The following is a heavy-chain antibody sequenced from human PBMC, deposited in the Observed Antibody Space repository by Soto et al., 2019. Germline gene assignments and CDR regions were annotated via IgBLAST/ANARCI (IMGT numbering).Heavy chain of an antibody. J-gene: IGHJ6*01. CDR3: AKEVGAVVSYYYYDMDV. CDR2: ISYDGSNK. D-gene: IGHD1-26*01. V-gene: IGHV3-30*18. Sequence: LRLSCAASGFTFSSYGMHWVRQAPGKGLEWVAVISYDGSNKYYADSVKGRFTISRDNSKNTLYLQMNSLRAEDTAVYYCAKEVGAVVSYYYYDMDVWGQGTTGTSPQ. CDR1: GFTFSSYG.